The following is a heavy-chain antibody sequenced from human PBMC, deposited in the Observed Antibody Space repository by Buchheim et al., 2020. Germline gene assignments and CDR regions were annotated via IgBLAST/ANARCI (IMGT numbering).Heavy chain of an antibody. CDR1: GDTFSSYS. Sequence: QVQLVQSGAEVKKPGSSVKVSCKASGDTFSSYSITWVRQAPGQGLEWMGRIIPIVGIANCAQKFQARVTLTADKSTITANMELSSLRSDDTAVYYCASGSDSYYSTGAGLGYWGQGTL. J-gene: IGHJ4*02. D-gene: IGHD2-8*02. CDR2: IIPIVGIA. CDR3: ASGSDSYYSTGAGLGY. V-gene: IGHV1-69*02.